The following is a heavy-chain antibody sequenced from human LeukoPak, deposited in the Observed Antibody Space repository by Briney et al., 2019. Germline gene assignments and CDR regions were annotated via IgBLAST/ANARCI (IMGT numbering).Heavy chain of an antibody. J-gene: IGHJ4*02. CDR2: ISYDESQK. CDR1: GFTLSSFT. D-gene: IGHD2-2*02. Sequence: GGSLRLSRAASGFTLSSFTMHWVRHNPGKGLEWVAVISYDESQKWYADSVKGRFTISRDDSKYTTYLQMNSLETEDTAVYYCTREGCGATSCYTNDYWGQGTLVTVSS. CDR3: TREGCGATSCYTNDY. V-gene: IGHV3-30-3*01.